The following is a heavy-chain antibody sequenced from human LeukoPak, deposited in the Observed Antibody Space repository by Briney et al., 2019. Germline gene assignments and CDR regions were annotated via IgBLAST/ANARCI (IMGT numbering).Heavy chain of an antibody. CDR2: LSSGGTYI. CDR1: VFTISNHT. CDR3: ARDRPTGASRVFVVQ. V-gene: IGHV3-21*01. Sequence: GGGLRLSSTASVFTISNHTMTWGPPAPGEGREWVSSLSSGGTYIYYADPVRGRFTISTDNTKNSLYLVMNSPRERDTATYFIARDRPTGASRVFVVQWGQGTLVTVSS. J-gene: IGHJ4*02. D-gene: IGHD2-15*01.